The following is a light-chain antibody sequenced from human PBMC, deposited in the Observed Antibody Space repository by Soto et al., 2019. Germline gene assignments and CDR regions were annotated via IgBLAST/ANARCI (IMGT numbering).Light chain of an antibody. CDR3: QQYNNWPKT. Sequence: EIVMTQSPATLSVSPGERATLSCRASQSVSSNLAWYQQKPGQAPRLLIYGASTRATAIPARFSGSGSGTDFTLTISSLQSEDFAVYYCQQYNNWPKTFGQGTKVDIK. J-gene: IGKJ1*01. V-gene: IGKV3-15*01. CDR2: GAS. CDR1: QSVSSN.